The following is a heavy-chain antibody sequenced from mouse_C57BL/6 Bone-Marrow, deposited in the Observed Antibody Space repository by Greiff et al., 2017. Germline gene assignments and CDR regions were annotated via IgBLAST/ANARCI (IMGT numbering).Heavy chain of an antibody. CDR1: GYTFTIYW. V-gene: IGHV1-55*01. CDR2: IYPGSGST. J-gene: IGHJ2*01. Sequence: QVQLKESGAELVKPGASVKMSCKASGYTFTIYWITWVKQRPGQCLEWIGDIYPGSGSTNYNEKFKSKATLTVDTSSSTAYMQLSSLTSEDSAVYYCARRGFDYWGQGTTLTVSS. CDR3: ARRGFDY.